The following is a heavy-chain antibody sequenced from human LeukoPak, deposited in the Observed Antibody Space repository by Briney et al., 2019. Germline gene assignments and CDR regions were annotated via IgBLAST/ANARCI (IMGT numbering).Heavy chain of an antibody. Sequence: GASVTVSCTASGYTFTSYAMHWVRQAPGQRLEWMGWINAGNGNTKYSQKFQGRVTITRDTSASTAYMELSSLRSEDTAVYYCARDMGYYDSSGYPYWGQGTLVTVSS. CDR2: INAGNGNT. D-gene: IGHD3-22*01. CDR3: ARDMGYYDSSGYPY. V-gene: IGHV1-3*01. J-gene: IGHJ4*02. CDR1: GYTFTSYA.